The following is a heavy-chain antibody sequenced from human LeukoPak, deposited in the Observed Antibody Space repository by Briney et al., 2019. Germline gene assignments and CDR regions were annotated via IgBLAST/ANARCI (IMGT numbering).Heavy chain of an antibody. CDR2: MNPNSGNT. CDR3: ATLSTAVAGSYYYYYMDV. Sequence: ASVKVSCKASGYTFTSYDINWVRQATGQGLEWMGWMNPNSGNTGYAQKFQGRVTITRNTSISTAYMELSSLRSEDTAVYYCATLSTAVAGSYYYYYMDVWGKGTTVTVSS. J-gene: IGHJ6*03. D-gene: IGHD6-19*01. V-gene: IGHV1-8*03. CDR1: GYTFTSYD.